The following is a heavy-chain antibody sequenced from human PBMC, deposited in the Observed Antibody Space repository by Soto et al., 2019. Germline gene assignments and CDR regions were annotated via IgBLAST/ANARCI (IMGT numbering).Heavy chain of an antibody. CDR3: AKAPNTRRFVEWLSGAFDY. CDR1: GFTFSSYA. CDR2: ISGSGGST. Sequence: GGSLRLSCAASGFTFSSYAMSWVRQAPGKGLEWVSAISGSGGSTYYADSVKGRFTISRDNSKNTLYLQMNSLRAEDTAVYYCAKAPNTRRFVEWLSGAFDYWGQGNLVTFSS. J-gene: IGHJ4*02. V-gene: IGHV3-23*01. D-gene: IGHD3-3*01.